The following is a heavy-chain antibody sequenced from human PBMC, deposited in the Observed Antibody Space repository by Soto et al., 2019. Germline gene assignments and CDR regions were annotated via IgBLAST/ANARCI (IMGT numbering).Heavy chain of an antibody. D-gene: IGHD2-21*02. V-gene: IGHV4-39*01. J-gene: IGHJ4*02. CDR1: GGSISSSSYY. CDR3: ASDQGGWVTAPFDY. Sequence: QLQLQESGPGLVKPSETLSLTCTVSGGSISSSSYYWGWIRQPPGKGLEWIGSIYYSGSTYYNPSLKSRVTISVDTSKNQFSLKLSSVTAADTAVYYCASDQGGWVTAPFDYWGQGTLVTVSS. CDR2: IYYSGST.